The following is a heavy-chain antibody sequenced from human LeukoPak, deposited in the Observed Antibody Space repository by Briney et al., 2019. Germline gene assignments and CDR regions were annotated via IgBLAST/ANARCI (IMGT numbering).Heavy chain of an antibody. CDR2: ISYDGSNK. CDR1: GFTFSIYA. CDR3: ARDVGHGYNYGLIDY. V-gene: IGHV3-30*04. D-gene: IGHD5-18*01. Sequence: TGGSLTLSCAASGFTFSIYAMQWLRQAPGKGREGVAVISYDGSNKYYADSVKGRFTISRDNSKNTLYLQMNSLRAEDTAVYYCARDVGHGYNYGLIDYWGQGTLVTVSS. J-gene: IGHJ4*02.